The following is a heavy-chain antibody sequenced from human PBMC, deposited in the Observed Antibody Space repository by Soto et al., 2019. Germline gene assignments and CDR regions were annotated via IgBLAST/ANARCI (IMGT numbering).Heavy chain of an antibody. CDR2: IYYSGST. V-gene: IGHV4-31*03. D-gene: IGHD2-15*01. J-gene: IGHJ6*04. CDR3: ARVLDRTPASYYYWMDV. CDR1: GGSISGGYY. Sequence: QVQLQESGPGLVKPSQILSLTCTVSGGSISGGYYWSWIRQHPGKGLEWIGYIYYSGSTIYNPSRRFRVTISADTSKSKFSLKLSSVTAADTAVYYCARVLDRTPASYYYWMDVWGKGATVTVSS.